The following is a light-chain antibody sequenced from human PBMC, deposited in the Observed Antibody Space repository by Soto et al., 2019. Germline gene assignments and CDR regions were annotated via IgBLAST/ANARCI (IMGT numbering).Light chain of an antibody. CDR2: AAS. J-gene: IGKJ1*01. CDR1: QNIDSY. Sequence: DIQMTQSPSSLSASVGDRITITCRASQNIDSYLNWYQQKPGKAPKVLMYAASILRSGVPSRFSGSGSGTHFTLTVSSLQPEDFATYFCQQSYNTPWTFGQGTKVEIK. V-gene: IGKV1-39*01. CDR3: QQSYNTPWT.